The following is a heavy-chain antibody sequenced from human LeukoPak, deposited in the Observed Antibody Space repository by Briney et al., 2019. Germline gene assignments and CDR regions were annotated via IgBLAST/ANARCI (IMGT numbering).Heavy chain of an antibody. CDR2: ISYDGSNK. J-gene: IGHJ6*02. D-gene: IGHD3-10*01. CDR1: GFTFSSYA. CDR3: AREPIWFGEATGVYGMDV. Sequence: GGSLRLSCAASGFTFSSYAMHWVRQAPGKGLEWVAVISYDGSNKYYADPVKGRFTISRDNSKNTLYLQMNSLRAEDTAVYYCAREPIWFGEATGVYGMDVWGQGTTVTVSS. V-gene: IGHV3-30-3*01.